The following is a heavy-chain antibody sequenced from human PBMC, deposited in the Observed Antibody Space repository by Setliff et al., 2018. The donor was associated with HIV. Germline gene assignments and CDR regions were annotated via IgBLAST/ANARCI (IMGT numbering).Heavy chain of an antibody. CDR2: VSHSGST. D-gene: IGHD2-2*01. V-gene: IGHV4-59*01. CDR3: ARTRGRALLSYYFDS. CDR1: SGSINYYY. Sequence: TLSLTCNVSSGSINYYYWSWVRQPPGRGLEWIGYVSHSGSTSYNPSLNSRVTMSVDTSRDQFTLKLSSVTAADTAVYSCARTRGRALLSYYFDSWGQGRLVTVSS. J-gene: IGHJ4*02.